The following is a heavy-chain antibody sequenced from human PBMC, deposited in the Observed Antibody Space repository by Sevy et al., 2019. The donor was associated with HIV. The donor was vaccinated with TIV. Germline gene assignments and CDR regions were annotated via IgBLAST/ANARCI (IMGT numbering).Heavy chain of an antibody. D-gene: IGHD1-1*01. V-gene: IGHV1-46*01. CDR1: GYTFTSYY. J-gene: IGHJ6*02. CDR3: AREIGRTGTYYYYYGMDV. Sequence: ASVKVSCKASGYTFTSYYMHWVRQAPGQGLEWMGIINPSGGSTSYAQKFQGRVTMTRDTSTSTVYMELSSLRSEDTAVYYCAREIGRTGTYYYYYGMDVWGQGTTVTVSS. CDR2: INPSGGST.